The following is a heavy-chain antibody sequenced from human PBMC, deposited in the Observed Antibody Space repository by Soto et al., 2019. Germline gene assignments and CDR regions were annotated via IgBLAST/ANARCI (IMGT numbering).Heavy chain of an antibody. CDR2: IKQDGSEK. V-gene: IGHV3-7*01. Sequence: PGGSLRLSCAASGFTFSSYWMSWVRQAPGKGLEWVANIKQDGSEKYYVDSVKGRFTISRDNAKNSLYLQMNSLRAEDTAVYYCARVGREYSSSWYGDYGMDVWGQGTTVTVSS. CDR3: ARVGREYSSSWYGDYGMDV. D-gene: IGHD6-13*01. J-gene: IGHJ6*02. CDR1: GFTFSSYW.